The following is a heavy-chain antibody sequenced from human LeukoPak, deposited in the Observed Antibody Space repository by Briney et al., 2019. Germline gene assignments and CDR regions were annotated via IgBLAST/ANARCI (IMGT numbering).Heavy chain of an antibody. V-gene: IGHV3-11*04. J-gene: IGHJ3*02. Sequence: QPGGSLRLSCAASGFTFSDYYMSWIRQAPGKGVEWVSYISSSGSTIYYADSVKGRFTISRDNAKNSLYLQMNSLRAEDTAVYYCARERSMGAVDDAFDIWGQGTMVTVSS. CDR1: GFTFSDYY. CDR3: ARERSMGAVDDAFDI. D-gene: IGHD1-26*01. CDR2: ISSSGSTI.